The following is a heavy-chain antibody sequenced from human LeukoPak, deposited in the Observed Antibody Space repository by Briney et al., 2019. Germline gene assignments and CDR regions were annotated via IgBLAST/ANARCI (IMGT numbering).Heavy chain of an antibody. CDR3: ARGPRADMTTFRTYYYYGMDV. J-gene: IGHJ6*02. Sequence: RTSETLSLTCTVSGASISSNGYYWNWIRQPPGKGLEWIGTIYYSGSTNYNPSLKSRVTISGDTSKNQFSLKLSSVTAADTAVYYCARGPRADMTTFRTYYYYGMDVWGQGTTVTVSS. CDR1: GASISSNGYY. V-gene: IGHV4-39*07. CDR2: IYYSGST. D-gene: IGHD4-11*01.